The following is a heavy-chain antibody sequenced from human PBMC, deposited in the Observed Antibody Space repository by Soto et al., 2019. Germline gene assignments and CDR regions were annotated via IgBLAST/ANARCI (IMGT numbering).Heavy chain of an antibody. Sequence: QVQLVQSGAEVKKPGSSVKVSCKASGGTFSSYAISWVRQAPGQGLEWMGGIIPIFGTANYAQKFQGRVTITADESTRTAYMELSSLRSEDTAVYCCARDLGGWGRSWTTPLDCWGQGTLVTVSS. V-gene: IGHV1-69*01. CDR3: ARDLGGWGRSWTTPLDC. CDR2: IIPIFGTA. J-gene: IGHJ4*02. D-gene: IGHD6-13*01. CDR1: GGTFSSYA.